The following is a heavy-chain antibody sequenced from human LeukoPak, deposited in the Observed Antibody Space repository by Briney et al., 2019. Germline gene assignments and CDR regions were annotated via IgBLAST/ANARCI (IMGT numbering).Heavy chain of an antibody. CDR2: IYYSGST. CDR3: ARDPRWAYGSGSYLDY. CDR1: GGSISSSNW. V-gene: IGHV4-4*02. Sequence: SGTLSLTCAVSGGSISSSNWWSWVRQPPGKGLEWIGSIYYSGSTYYNPSLKSRVTISVDTSKNQFSLKLSSVTAADTAVYYCARDPRWAYGSGSYLDYWGQGTLVTVSS. D-gene: IGHD3-10*01. J-gene: IGHJ4*02.